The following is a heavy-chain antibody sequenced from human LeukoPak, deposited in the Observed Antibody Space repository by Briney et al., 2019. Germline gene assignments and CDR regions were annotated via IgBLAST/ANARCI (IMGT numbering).Heavy chain of an antibody. CDR3: GRTYYDFWSGYYSHEGNPFDY. CDR1: GFTFSSYS. J-gene: IGHJ4*02. D-gene: IGHD3-3*01. CDR2: ISSSSSAI. V-gene: IGHV3-48*01. Sequence: GGSLRLSCAASGFTFSSYSMNWVSQAPGKALEWGSDISSSSSAIYYADSVKDRFTISRDNAKYSLYLEMNSMRRYETAVYYCGRTYYDFWSGYYSHEGNPFDYWGQGTLVTVSS.